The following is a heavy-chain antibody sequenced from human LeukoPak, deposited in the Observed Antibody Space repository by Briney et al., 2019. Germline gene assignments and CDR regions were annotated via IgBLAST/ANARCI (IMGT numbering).Heavy chain of an antibody. CDR3: AKDLTQQQPFDY. D-gene: IGHD6-13*01. V-gene: IGHV3-30*18. CDR2: ISYDGSNK. Sequence: GGSLRLSCAASGFTFSSYGMHWVRQAPGKGLEWVAVISYDGSNKYYADFVKGRFTISRDNSKNTLYLQINSLRAEDTAVYYCAKDLTQQQPFDYWGQGTLVTVSS. CDR1: GFTFSSYG. J-gene: IGHJ4*02.